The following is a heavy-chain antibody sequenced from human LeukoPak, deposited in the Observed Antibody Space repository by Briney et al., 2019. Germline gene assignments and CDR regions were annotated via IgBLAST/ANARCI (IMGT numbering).Heavy chain of an antibody. CDR3: ARGGPVYYDSSGYSPPNYYMDV. J-gene: IGHJ6*03. CDR1: GYTFTSYY. V-gene: IGHV1-69*06. CDR2: VIPIFGTA. D-gene: IGHD3-22*01. Sequence: SVKVSCKSSGYTFTSYYMHWVRQAPGQGLEWMGGVIPIFGTANYAQKFQGRVTITADKSTSTAYMELSSLRSEDTAVYYCARGGPVYYDSSGYSPPNYYMDVWGKGTTVTVSS.